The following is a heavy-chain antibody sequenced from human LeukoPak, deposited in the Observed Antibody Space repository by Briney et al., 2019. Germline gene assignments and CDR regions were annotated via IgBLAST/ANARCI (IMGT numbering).Heavy chain of an antibody. CDR2: IYSDRST. D-gene: IGHD3-10*01. Sequence: GGSLRLSCAVSGFTVSSNYMSWVRQAPGKGLEWVSVIYSDRSTYYADSVKGRFTISRDNSKNTLYLQMNSLRAEDTAVYYCAKIAYYYGSGSPIGWFDPWGQGTLVTVSS. CDR3: AKIAYYYGSGSPIGWFDP. CDR1: GFTVSSNY. V-gene: IGHV3-53*01. J-gene: IGHJ5*02.